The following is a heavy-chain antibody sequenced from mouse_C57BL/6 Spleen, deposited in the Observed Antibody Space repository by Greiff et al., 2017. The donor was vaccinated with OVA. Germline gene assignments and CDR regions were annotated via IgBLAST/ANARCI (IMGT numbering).Heavy chain of an antibody. CDR3: ARDNGSSYSMDY. D-gene: IGHD1-1*01. CDR2: INYDGSST. CDR1: GFTFSDYY. V-gene: IGHV5-16*01. Sequence: EVKLMESEGGLVQPGSSMKLSCTASGFTFSDYYMAWVRQVPEKGLEWVANINYDGSSTYYLDSLKSRFIISRDNAKNILYLQMSSLTSEDTATYYCARDNGSSYSMDYWGQGTSVTVSS. J-gene: IGHJ4*01.